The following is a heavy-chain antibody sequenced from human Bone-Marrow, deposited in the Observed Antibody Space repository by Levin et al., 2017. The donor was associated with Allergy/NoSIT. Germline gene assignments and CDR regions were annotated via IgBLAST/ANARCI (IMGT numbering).Heavy chain of an antibody. J-gene: IGHJ5*02. V-gene: IGHV5-51*01. CDR2: IYPGDSDT. Sequence: GESLKISCKGSGYSFTSYWIGWVRQMPGKGLEWMGIIYPGDSDTRYSPSFQGQVTISADKSISTAYLQWSSLKASDTAMYYWARQPYDSSGYYLNWFDPWGQGTLVTVSS. CDR3: ARQPYDSSGYYLNWFDP. D-gene: IGHD3-22*01. CDR1: GYSFTSYW.